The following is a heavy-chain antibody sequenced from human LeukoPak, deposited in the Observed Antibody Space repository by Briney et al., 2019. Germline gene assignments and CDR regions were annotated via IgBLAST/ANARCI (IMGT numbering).Heavy chain of an antibody. D-gene: IGHD1-26*01. Sequence: SETLSLTCAVYGESLSKYYWTWIRQSPGKGLEWIGEINHRGSTNLNPSLKSRVTLSVDTSKHQFSLKLTSVTAADAAVYYCASSVGSTDYWGQGTLVTVSS. CDR1: GESLSKYY. V-gene: IGHV4-34*01. J-gene: IGHJ4*02. CDR2: INHRGST. CDR3: ASSVGSTDY.